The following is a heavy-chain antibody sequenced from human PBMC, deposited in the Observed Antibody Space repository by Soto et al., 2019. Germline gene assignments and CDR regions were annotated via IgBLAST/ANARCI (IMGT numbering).Heavy chain of an antibody. CDR3: AREYYYGSGPWD. CDR1: GYTFTSYD. Sequence: GASVKVSCKASGYTFTSYDINWVRQATGQGLEWMGWMNPNSGNTAYAQKFQGRVTMTRNTSISTAYMELSSLRSDDTAVYYCAREYYYGSGPWDWGQGTRVTV. D-gene: IGHD3-10*01. CDR2: MNPNSGNT. J-gene: IGHJ4*02. V-gene: IGHV1-8*01.